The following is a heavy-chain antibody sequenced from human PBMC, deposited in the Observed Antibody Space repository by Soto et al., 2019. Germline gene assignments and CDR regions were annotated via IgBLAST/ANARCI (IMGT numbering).Heavy chain of an antibody. J-gene: IGHJ4*02. CDR1: GYTFTSYA. CDR3: ARGIAPYYFDY. CDR2: INAGNGNT. Sequence: PGGSLRLSCAASGYTFTSYAMHWVRQAPGQRLEWMGWINAGNGNTKYSQKFQGRVTITRDTSASTAYMELSSLRSEDTAVYYCARGIAPYYFDYWGQGTLVTVSS. D-gene: IGHD6-13*01. V-gene: IGHV1-3*01.